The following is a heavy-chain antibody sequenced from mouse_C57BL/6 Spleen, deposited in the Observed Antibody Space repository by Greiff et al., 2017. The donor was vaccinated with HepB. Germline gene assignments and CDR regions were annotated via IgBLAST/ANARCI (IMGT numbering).Heavy chain of an antibody. J-gene: IGHJ2*01. CDR1: GFTFTDYY. V-gene: IGHV7-3*01. Sequence: EVQVVESGGGLVQPGGSLSLSCAASGFTFTDYYMSWVRQPPGKALEWLGFIRNKANGYTTEYSASVKGRFTISRDNSQSILYLQMNALRAEDSATYYCARAPTGDYFDYWGQGTTLTVSS. D-gene: IGHD4-1*02. CDR2: IRNKANGYTT. CDR3: ARAPTGDYFDY.